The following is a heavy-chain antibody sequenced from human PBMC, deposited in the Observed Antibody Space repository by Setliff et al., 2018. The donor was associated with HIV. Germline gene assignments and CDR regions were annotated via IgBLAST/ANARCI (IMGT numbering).Heavy chain of an antibody. D-gene: IGHD5-12*01. V-gene: IGHV1-69*05. CDR3: ARSAHDSETGY. CDR1: GGTFSSYA. CDR2: IIPIFGTA. Sequence: GASVKVSCKASGGTFSSYAISWVRQAPGQGLEWMGGIIPIFGTANYAQKFQGRVTITTDESTSTVYMELSSLRSEDTAFYYCARSAHDSETGYWGQGTLVTVSS. J-gene: IGHJ4*02.